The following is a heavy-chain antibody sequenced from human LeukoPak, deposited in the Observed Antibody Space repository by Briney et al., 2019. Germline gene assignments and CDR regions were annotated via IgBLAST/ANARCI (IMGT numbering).Heavy chain of an antibody. V-gene: IGHV4-39*01. CDR3: ATNKSVMGAVGLFGP. CDR2: VFSSGST. J-gene: IGHJ5*02. D-gene: IGHD1-26*01. CDR1: GFTFSSSDNY. Sequence: PSETLSLTCTVSGFTFSSSDNYWARIRQPPGKGLEWIGSVFSSGSTYYRPSLRSRVSISVDASKNQISLTLNSVTAADTAMYYCATNKSVMGAVGLFGPWGQGTFVTVSS.